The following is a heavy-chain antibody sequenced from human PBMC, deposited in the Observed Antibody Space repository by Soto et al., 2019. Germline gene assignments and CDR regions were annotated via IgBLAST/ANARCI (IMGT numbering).Heavy chain of an antibody. CDR1: GFSLSTSGVG. CDR3: AHRYYDILTGYYSPY. Sequence: QITLKESGPTLVKPTQTLTLTCTFSGFSLSTSGVGVGWIRQPPGKALEWLALIYWDDDKRYSPSLKRRLTIPKDTAKNQVVLTMTNMDPVDTATYYCAHRYYDILTGYYSPYWGQGTLVTVSS. D-gene: IGHD3-9*01. V-gene: IGHV2-5*02. J-gene: IGHJ4*02. CDR2: IYWDDDK.